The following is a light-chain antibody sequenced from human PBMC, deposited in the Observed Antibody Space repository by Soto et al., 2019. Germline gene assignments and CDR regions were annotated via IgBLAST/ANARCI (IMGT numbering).Light chain of an antibody. J-gene: IGLJ3*02. V-gene: IGLV2-23*01. CDR3: CSYAATFSV. CDR2: EGT. Sequence: QSALTQPASVSGSPGQSITISCTGTSSDVGSYNLVSWYQQHPGKAPKLIIYEGTTRPSGVSYRFSGSKSGNTASLTISGLQAEDEADYFCCSYAATFSVFGGGTKLTVL. CDR1: SSDVGSYNL.